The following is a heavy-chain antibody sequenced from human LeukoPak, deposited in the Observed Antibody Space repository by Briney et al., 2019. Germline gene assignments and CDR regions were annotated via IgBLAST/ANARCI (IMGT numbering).Heavy chain of an antibody. J-gene: IGHJ4*02. D-gene: IGHD3-16*02. Sequence: GGSLRLSCAASGFTFDDSVMSWVRQAPGKGLEWVSGINWNGGSTGYADSVKGRFTISRDNAKNSLYLQMSSLRAEDTALYYCARGGRGDYVWGSYRPARSHYFDYWGQGALVTVSS. CDR2: INWNGGST. V-gene: IGHV3-20*04. CDR3: ARGGRGDYVWGSYRPARSHYFDY. CDR1: GFTFDDSV.